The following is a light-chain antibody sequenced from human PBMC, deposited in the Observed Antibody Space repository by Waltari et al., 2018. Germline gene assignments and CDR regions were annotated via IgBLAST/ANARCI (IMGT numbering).Light chain of an antibody. CDR3: QQSYSTPMYT. Sequence: DIQMTQSPSSLSASVGDRVTITCRASQSISNYLNWYQQKPGKAPKLLIYAASSLQSGVPSRFSGSGSGTDFTLTSSSLQPEDFATYYCQQSYSTPMYTFGQGTKLEI. V-gene: IGKV1-39*01. J-gene: IGKJ2*01. CDR2: AAS. CDR1: QSISNY.